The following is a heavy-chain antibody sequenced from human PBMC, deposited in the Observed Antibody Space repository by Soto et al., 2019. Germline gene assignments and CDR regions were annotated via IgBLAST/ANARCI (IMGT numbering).Heavy chain of an antibody. Sequence: LRLSCAASGFSFSSYWMHWVRQAPGKGLVWVSRIKTDGSTTNYADSVKGRFTVSRDNAENTLYLQMTSLRTEDTAVYYCARVGQGAWYFDLWGRGTLVTVSS. V-gene: IGHV3-74*01. CDR2: IKTDGSTT. CDR3: ARVGQGAWYFDL. CDR1: GFSFSSYW. J-gene: IGHJ2*01. D-gene: IGHD1-26*01.